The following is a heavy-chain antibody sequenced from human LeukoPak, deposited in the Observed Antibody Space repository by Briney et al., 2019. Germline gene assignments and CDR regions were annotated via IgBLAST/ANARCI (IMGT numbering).Heavy chain of an antibody. Sequence: PGRSLRLSCAASGFPFSRYAMQWVRQAPGKGLEWVAIISYDGSQTYYVDSVKGRFTISRDNSKKTLYLEMNSRRPEDTAVYYCARGGIQIYRTSDFWGQGTLVTVSS. CDR2: ISYDGSQT. CDR1: GFPFSRYA. D-gene: IGHD5-18*01. J-gene: IGHJ4*02. CDR3: ARGGIQIYRTSDF. V-gene: IGHV3-30-3*01.